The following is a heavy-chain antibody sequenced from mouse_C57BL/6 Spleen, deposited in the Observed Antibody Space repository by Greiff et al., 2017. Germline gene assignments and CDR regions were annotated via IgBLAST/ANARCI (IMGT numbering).Heavy chain of an antibody. D-gene: IGHD2-4*01. J-gene: IGHJ2*01. Sequence: VHVKQSGTVLARPGASVKMSCKTSGYTFTSYWMHWVKQRPGQGLEWIGAIYPGNSDTSYNQKFKGKAKLTVVTSASTASMELSSLTNEDSAVYNCTRVDYDAWYFDYWGQGTTLTVSS. CDR3: TRVDYDAWYFDY. CDR1: GYTFTSYW. CDR2: IYPGNSDT. V-gene: IGHV1-5*01.